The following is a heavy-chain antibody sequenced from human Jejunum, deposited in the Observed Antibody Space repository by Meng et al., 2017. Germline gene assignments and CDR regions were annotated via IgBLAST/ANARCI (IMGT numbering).Heavy chain of an antibody. Sequence: VWLVGSGGGWGMAGGSLRLSCAASGFTFSDYYMTWIRQPPGQGLEWIASISPTGGSLYYADSVKGRFSISRDNAKSSLSLQMNSLRVEDTAVYYCARDHGFLNWFDPWGQGTLVTVSS. J-gene: IGHJ5*02. CDR1: GFTFSDYY. CDR3: ARDHGFLNWFDP. CDR2: ISPTGGSL. D-gene: IGHD2/OR15-2a*01. V-gene: IGHV3-11*04.